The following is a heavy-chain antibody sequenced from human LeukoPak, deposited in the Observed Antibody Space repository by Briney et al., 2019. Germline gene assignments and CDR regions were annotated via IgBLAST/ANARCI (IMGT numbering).Heavy chain of an antibody. D-gene: IGHD3-10*01. CDR1: GFTFSDYY. V-gene: IGHV3-11*04. CDR2: ISSSGSTI. J-gene: IGHJ6*03. CDR3: ARDGYYYGSGSYLYYYYYMDV. Sequence: GGSLRLSCAASGFTFSDYYMSWIRQAPGKGLEWVSYISSSGSTIYYADSVKGRFTISRDNAKNSLYLQMNSLRAEDTAVYYCARDGYYYGSGSYLYYYYYMDVWGKGTTVTVSS.